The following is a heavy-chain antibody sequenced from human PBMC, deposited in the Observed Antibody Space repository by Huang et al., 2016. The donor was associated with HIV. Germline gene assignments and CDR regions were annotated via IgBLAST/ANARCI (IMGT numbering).Heavy chain of an antibody. CDR1: GFDFSKYS. CDR3: ARTEMEYYYGSSGYYPDY. Sequence: EVQLVESGGALVQPGGSLKLSCVVSGFDFSKYSMNCVRQAPGKGLEWVSYISGTSSNIYYADSVKGRFTISRDNAKNSVFLQMRSLRAEDTALYYCARTEMEYYYGSSGYYPDYWGQGTQVTVSS. V-gene: IGHV3-48*01. CDR2: ISGTSSNI. J-gene: IGHJ4*02. D-gene: IGHD3-22*01.